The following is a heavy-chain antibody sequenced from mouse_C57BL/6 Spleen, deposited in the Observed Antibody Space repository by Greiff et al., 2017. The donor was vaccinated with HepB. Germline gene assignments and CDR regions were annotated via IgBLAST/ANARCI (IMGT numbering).Heavy chain of an antibody. CDR3: AIHYDDYAMDY. V-gene: IGHV1-81*01. CDR2: IYPRSGNT. Sequence: VMLVESGAELARPGASVKLSCKASGYTFTSYGISWVKQRTGQGLEWIGEIYPRSGNTYYNEKFKGKATLTADKSSSTAYMELRSLTSEDSAVYFCAIHYDDYAMDYWGQGTSVTVSS. CDR1: GYTFTSYG. D-gene: IGHD2-3*01. J-gene: IGHJ4*01.